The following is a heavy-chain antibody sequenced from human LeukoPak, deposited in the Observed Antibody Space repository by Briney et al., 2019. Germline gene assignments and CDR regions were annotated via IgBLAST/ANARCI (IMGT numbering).Heavy chain of an antibody. Sequence: GGSLRLSCAASGFTFSSYAMHWVRQAPGKGLEWVALISYDGSNKYYADSAKGRFTISRDNSKNTLYLQMNSLRAEDTAVYYCARGRPYSSTHYFDYWGQGTLVTVSS. CDR3: ARGRPYSSTHYFDY. CDR2: ISYDGSNK. CDR1: GFTFSSYA. J-gene: IGHJ4*02. V-gene: IGHV3-30-3*01. D-gene: IGHD6-13*01.